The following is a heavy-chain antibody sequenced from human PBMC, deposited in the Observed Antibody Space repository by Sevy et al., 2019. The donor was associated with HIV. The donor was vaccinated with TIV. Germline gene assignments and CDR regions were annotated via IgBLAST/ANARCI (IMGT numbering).Heavy chain of an antibody. CDR1: GYTFTSYV. CDR2: INTGNGDT. V-gene: IGHV1-3*04. Sequence: ASVKVSCKASGYTFTSYVMHWVRQAPGQRLQWMGWINTGNGDTKYSVKRQGRVTITRDTSASTAYMELSSLRSEDTAVYYCARDRGGSGDFDYWGQGTLVTVSS. D-gene: IGHD3-10*01. J-gene: IGHJ4*02. CDR3: ARDRGGSGDFDY.